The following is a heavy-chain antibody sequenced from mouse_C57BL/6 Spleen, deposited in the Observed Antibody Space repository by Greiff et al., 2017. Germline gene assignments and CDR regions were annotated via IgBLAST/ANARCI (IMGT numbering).Heavy chain of an antibody. V-gene: IGHV1-54*01. CDR1: GYAFTNYL. CDR3: ARSGTTVVAKRILFDY. D-gene: IGHD1-1*01. J-gene: IGHJ2*01. Sequence: QVQLQQSGAELVRPGTSVKVSCKASGYAFTNYLIEWVKQRPGQGLEWIGVINPGSGGTNYNEKFKGKATLTADKSSSTAYMELSSLTSEDSAVYCCARSGTTVVAKRILFDYWGQGTTLTVSS. CDR2: INPGSGGT.